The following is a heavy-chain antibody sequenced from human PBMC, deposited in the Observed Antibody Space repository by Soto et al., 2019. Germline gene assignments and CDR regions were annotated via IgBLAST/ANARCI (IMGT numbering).Heavy chain of an antibody. CDR1: GFTFSSYG. D-gene: IGHD2-2*03. J-gene: IGHJ4*02. Sequence: QVQLVESGGGVVQPGRSLRLSCAASGFTFSSYGMHWVRQAPGKGLEWVAVISYDGSNKYYADSVKGRFTISRDNSKNTLYLQMNSLRDEDTAVYYCAPWIGAFDYWGQGTLVTFSS. CDR2: ISYDGSNK. CDR3: APWIGAFDY. V-gene: IGHV3-30*03.